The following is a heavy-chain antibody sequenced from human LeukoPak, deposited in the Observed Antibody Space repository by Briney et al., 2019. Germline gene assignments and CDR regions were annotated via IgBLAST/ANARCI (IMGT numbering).Heavy chain of an antibody. J-gene: IGHJ5*02. Sequence: GGSLRLSCAASGFTVSSNYMSWVRQAPGKGLEWVSVVYSVGTTYYADSVKGRFTISRDTSKNTLYPQMNSLRVDDTAVYYCARSLNSGSYADLWGQGTLITVSS. D-gene: IGHD1-26*01. CDR2: VYSVGTT. V-gene: IGHV3-53*01. CDR3: ARSLNSGSYADL. CDR1: GFTVSSNY.